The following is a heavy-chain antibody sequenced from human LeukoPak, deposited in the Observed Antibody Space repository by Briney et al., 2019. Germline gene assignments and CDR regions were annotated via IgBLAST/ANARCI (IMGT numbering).Heavy chain of an antibody. CDR2: MNPNSGNT. Sequence: ASVKVSCKASGYTFTSYDINWVRQATGQGLEWMGWMNPNSGNTGYAQKFQGRVTITRNTSISTAYMELSSLRSEDTAVYYCARSSGSSHQEYDYWGQGTLVTISP. CDR1: GYTFTSYD. D-gene: IGHD1-26*01. J-gene: IGHJ4*02. V-gene: IGHV1-8*03. CDR3: ARSSGSSHQEYDY.